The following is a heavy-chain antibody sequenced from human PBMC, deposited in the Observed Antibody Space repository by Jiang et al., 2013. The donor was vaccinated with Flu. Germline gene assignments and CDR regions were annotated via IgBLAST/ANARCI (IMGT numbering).Heavy chain of an antibody. CDR1: GYTFTDYL. D-gene: IGHD2-2*01. Sequence: SGAEVKKPGASVKVSCKASGYTFTDYLIFWVRQAPGQGLEWMGWINPKSGGTGFAQKFQGWVTLTRDTSISTAYMDLSRLTSDDTAVYFCARFCSASSCPRGWFAPWGQGTLVTVSS. V-gene: IGHV1-2*04. CDR2: INPKSGGT. J-gene: IGHJ5*02. CDR3: ARFCSASSCPRGWFAP.